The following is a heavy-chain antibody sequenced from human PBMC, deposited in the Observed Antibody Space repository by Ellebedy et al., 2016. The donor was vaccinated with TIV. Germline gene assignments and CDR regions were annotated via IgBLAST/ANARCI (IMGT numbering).Heavy chain of an antibody. CDR3: ARTGLHSVPVPYYFHS. V-gene: IGHV1-46*01. CDR2: INPISGSA. J-gene: IGHJ4*02. CDR1: DDIFSQNY. Sequence: AASVKVSCKASDDIFSQNYIHWVRQAPGQGLEWVGIINPISGSATYARKFQGRVALTRNTSSSTVYMELSSLTSEDPAVFYCARTGLHSVPVPYYFHSWGQGTLVTVSS. D-gene: IGHD6-19*01.